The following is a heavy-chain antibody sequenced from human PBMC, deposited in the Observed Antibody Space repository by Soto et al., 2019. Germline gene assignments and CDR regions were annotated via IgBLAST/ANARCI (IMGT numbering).Heavy chain of an antibody. J-gene: IGHJ3*02. CDR3: ARPQLFDSSGYYYVPGFDAFDI. CDR2: IIPIFGTA. CDR1: GGTFSSYA. D-gene: IGHD3-22*01. Sequence: VASVKVSCKASGGTFSSYAISWVRQAPGQGLEWMGGIIPIFGTANYAQKFQGRVTITADESTSTAYMELSSLRSEDTAVYYCARPQLFDSSGYYYVPGFDAFDIWGQGTMVTVSS. V-gene: IGHV1-69*13.